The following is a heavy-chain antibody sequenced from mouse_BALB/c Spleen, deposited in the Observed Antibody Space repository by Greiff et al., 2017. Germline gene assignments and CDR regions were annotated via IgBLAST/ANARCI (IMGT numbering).Heavy chain of an antibody. CDR1: GYTFTSYV. CDR2: INPYNDGT. V-gene: IGHV1-14*01. J-gene: IGHJ1*01. CDR3: ARYGYGNYGGYFDV. Sequence: EVQLQQSGPGLVKPGASVKMSCKASGYTFTSYVMHWVKQKPGQGLEWIGYINPYNDGTKYNEKFKGKATLTSDKSSSTAYMELSSLTSEDSAVYYCARYGYGNYGGYFDVWGAGTTVTVSS. D-gene: IGHD2-1*01.